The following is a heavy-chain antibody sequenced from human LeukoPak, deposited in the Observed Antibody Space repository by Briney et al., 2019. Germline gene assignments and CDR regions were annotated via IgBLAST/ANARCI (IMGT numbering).Heavy chain of an antibody. CDR3: AHVDTAMVHFDY. Sequence: SVPTLLKPTQTLTLTCTFSGFSLSTSGVGVGWIRQPPGKALEWLALIYWNDDKRYSPSLKSRLTIPKDTSKNQVVLTMTNMDPVDTATYYCAHVDTAMVHFDYWGQGTLVTVSS. D-gene: IGHD5-18*01. J-gene: IGHJ4*02. V-gene: IGHV2-5*01. CDR1: GFSLSTSGVG. CDR2: IYWNDDK.